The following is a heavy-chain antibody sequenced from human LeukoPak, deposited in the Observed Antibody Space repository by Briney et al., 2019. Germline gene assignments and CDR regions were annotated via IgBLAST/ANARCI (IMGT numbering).Heavy chain of an antibody. CDR3: AIDFVDTVMVVDY. J-gene: IGHJ4*02. V-gene: IGHV1-18*01. Sequence: ASVKVSCKASGYTFTSYGISWVRQAPGQGLEWMGWISAYNGNTNYAQKFQDRVTMTTDTTTSTAYMGLRSLRSDDTAVYYFAIDFVDTVMVVDYWGQGTLVTVSS. CDR1: GYTFTSYG. CDR2: ISAYNGNT. D-gene: IGHD5-18*01.